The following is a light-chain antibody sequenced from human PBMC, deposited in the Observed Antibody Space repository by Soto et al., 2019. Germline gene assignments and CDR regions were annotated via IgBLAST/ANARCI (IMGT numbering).Light chain of an antibody. Sequence: QSVLTQPPSASGSPGQSVTISCTGTSSDVGSYNYVSWYQQHPGKAPKLMIYEVSKRPSGVPDRFSGSKSGNTASLTVSGLQAEDEADYYCSSYAGSNNVFGGGTKLTVL. V-gene: IGLV2-8*01. CDR2: EVS. J-gene: IGLJ2*01. CDR3: SSYAGSNNV. CDR1: SSDVGSYNY.